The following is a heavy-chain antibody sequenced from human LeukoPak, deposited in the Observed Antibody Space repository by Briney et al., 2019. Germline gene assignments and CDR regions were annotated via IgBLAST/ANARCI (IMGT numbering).Heavy chain of an antibody. CDR2: INGGGSRS. D-gene: IGHD4-17*01. Sequence: GGTLRLSCAASGFSYSSYGMSWVRLAPGRGLEWVAGINGGGSRSYYADFVKGRFTISRDNSKNTLYLLMNTLRAEDTAVYYCAKVRDYGDYTSLDAFDIWGQGTMVTVSS. V-gene: IGHV3-23*01. J-gene: IGHJ3*02. CDR1: GFSYSSYG. CDR3: AKVRDYGDYTSLDAFDI.